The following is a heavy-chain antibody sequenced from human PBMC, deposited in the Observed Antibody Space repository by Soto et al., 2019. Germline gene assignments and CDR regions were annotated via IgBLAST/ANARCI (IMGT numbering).Heavy chain of an antibody. J-gene: IGHJ6*02. Sequence: SVKVSCKASGGTFSSYAISWVRQAPGQGLEWMGGIIPIFGTANYAQKFQGRVTITADESTSTAYMELSSLRSEDTAVYYCARDLNYSYYYYGMDVWGQGTTVTGSS. D-gene: IGHD4-4*01. CDR2: IIPIFGTA. CDR1: GGTFSSYA. V-gene: IGHV1-69*13. CDR3: ARDLNYSYYYYGMDV.